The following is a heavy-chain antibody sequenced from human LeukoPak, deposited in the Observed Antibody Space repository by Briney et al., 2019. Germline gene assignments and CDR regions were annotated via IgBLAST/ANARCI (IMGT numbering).Heavy chain of an antibody. J-gene: IGHJ6*02. V-gene: IGHV1-8*01. CDR1: GYTFTSYD. D-gene: IGHD5-24*01. CDR3: ARREYYYGSDV. CDR2: MNPNSGNT. Sequence: GASVKVSCKASGYTFTSYDINWVRQATGQGLEWMGWMNPNSGNTGYAQKFQGSVTMTRDTSITTAYMELSSLRSEDTAVYYCARREYYYGSDVWGHGTTVTVSS.